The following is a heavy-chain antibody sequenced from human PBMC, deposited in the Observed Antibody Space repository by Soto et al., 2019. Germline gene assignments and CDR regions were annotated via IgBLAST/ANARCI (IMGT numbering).Heavy chain of an antibody. CDR2: FDPEDGET. D-gene: IGHD2-2*01. J-gene: IGHJ5*02. V-gene: IGHV1-24*01. Sequence: GSVNVSCKVSGYTLTELSIHWVRQAPGEGLEWMGGFDPEDGETIYAQKFQGRVTMTEDTSTDTAYMELRSLRSEDTAVYYCATLGYCSSTSWHFLHWCDRWGQGTRITVST. CDR3: ATLGYCSSTSWHFLHWCDR. CDR1: GYTLTELS.